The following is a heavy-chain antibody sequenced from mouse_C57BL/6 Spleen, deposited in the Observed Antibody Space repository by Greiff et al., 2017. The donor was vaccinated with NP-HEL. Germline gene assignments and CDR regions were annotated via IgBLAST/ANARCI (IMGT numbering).Heavy chain of an antibody. CDR3: AREDISGYATY. Sequence: QVQLQQPGAELVMPGASVKLSCKASGYTFTSYWMHWVKQRPGQGLEWIGEIDPSDSYTNYNQKFKGKSTLTVDKSSSTAYMQLSSLTSEDSAVYYCAREDISGYATYWGQGTLVTVSA. CDR1: GYTFTSYW. D-gene: IGHD3-2*02. J-gene: IGHJ3*01. CDR2: IDPSDSYT. V-gene: IGHV1-69*01.